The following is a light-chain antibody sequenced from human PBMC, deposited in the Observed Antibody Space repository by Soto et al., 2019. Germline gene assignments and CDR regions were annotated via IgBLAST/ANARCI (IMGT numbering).Light chain of an antibody. V-gene: IGLV2-23*01. Sequence: QSVLTQSASVSGSPGQSITISCTGTSSDDGSYNLVSWYQQYPGKAPKLMIYEDDERPSGVSNRFSGSKSGNTASLTISGLQAEDEADYYCYSYAGRSTSVFGGGTKVTVL. CDR1: SSDDGSYNL. CDR2: EDD. J-gene: IGLJ2*01. CDR3: YSYAGRSTSV.